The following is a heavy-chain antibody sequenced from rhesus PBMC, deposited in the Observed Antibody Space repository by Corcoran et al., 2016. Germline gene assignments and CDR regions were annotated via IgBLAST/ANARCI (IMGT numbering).Heavy chain of an antibody. CDR2: VYSITART. J-gene: IGHJ6*01. V-gene: IGHV4-143*01. Sequence: QVQLQESGPGLVKPSETLSLTCTVSGGSISGYYNWNWIRQSPGKGLEWVGAVYSITARTNYNPARRSWGPMSKDTYKNQFSLGRTSVTAADTAVDYCARQGCTDHLGGLDSWGQGVVVTVSS. CDR3: ARQGCTDHLGGLDS. CDR1: GGSISGYYN. D-gene: IGHD2-33*01.